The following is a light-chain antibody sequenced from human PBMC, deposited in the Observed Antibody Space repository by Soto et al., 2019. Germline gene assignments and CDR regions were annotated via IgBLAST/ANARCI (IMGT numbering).Light chain of an antibody. CDR3: AAWDGSLSAWV. CDR2: RST. Sequence: QSVLTQPPSASGTPGQRVTISCSGSSSNIGDNSAYWFQQLPGTAPKLLIYRSTQRPSWVPDRFSGSKSGTSASLAISGLRSEDEADYYCAAWDGSLSAWVFGGGTKLTVL. CDR1: SSNIGDNS. J-gene: IGLJ3*02. V-gene: IGLV1-47*01.